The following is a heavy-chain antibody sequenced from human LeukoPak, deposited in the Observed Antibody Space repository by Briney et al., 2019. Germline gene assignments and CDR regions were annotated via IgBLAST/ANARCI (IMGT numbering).Heavy chain of an antibody. CDR1: GFTFSSYA. V-gene: IGHV3-30-3*01. Sequence: GRSLRLSCAASGFTFSSYAMHWVRQAPGKGLEWVAVISYDGSNKYYADSVKGRFTISRDNSKNTLYLQMNSLRAEDTAVYYCARVIYGSGGANWFDPWGQGTLVTVSS. J-gene: IGHJ5*02. CDR3: ARVIYGSGGANWFDP. D-gene: IGHD3-10*01. CDR2: ISYDGSNK.